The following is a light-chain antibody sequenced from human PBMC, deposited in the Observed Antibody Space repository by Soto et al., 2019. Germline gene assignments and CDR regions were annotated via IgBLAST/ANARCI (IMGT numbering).Light chain of an antibody. J-gene: IGKJ1*01. V-gene: IGKV3-15*01. CDR2: GAS. Sequence: EVVLTQSPATLSVSPGDRATLSCRASQSVSRNLAWYQQKPGQAPRLLIYGASTRATGVPARFSGSGSGTEFTLTISSLQSEDYAVYYCHQYHNWPPWTFGQRTKVEIK. CDR3: HQYHNWPPWT. CDR1: QSVSRN.